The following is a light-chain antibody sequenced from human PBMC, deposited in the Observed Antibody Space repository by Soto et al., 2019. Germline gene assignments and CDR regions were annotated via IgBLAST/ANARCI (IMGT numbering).Light chain of an antibody. CDR2: DAS. CDR3: QQYDKYST. CDR1: QTISVS. J-gene: IGKJ1*01. Sequence: IQMTQSPSTLSASVGDTVTITCRASQTISVSLARYRQKPGKAPNLLIYDASTLQEGVPSRFSGCGSGTEFTLTVTRLQPDDCATYFCQQYDKYSTFGHGTKV. V-gene: IGKV1-5*01.